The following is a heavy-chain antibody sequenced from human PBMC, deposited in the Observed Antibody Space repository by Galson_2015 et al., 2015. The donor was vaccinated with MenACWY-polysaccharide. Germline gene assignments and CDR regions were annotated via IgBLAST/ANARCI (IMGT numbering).Heavy chain of an antibody. V-gene: IGHV3-30*03. CDR2: ITYDGSDQ. D-gene: IGHD4-23*01. CDR3: ARVLTHWYCDL. Sequence: SLRLSCAASGFTFSSYGMHWVRQAPGKGLEWVTYITYDGSDQNYARSVKGRFTISRDNSKSMLYLQMDSLRADDTAEYYCARVLTHWYCDLWGRGTLVTVSP. J-gene: IGHJ2*01. CDR1: GFTFSSYG.